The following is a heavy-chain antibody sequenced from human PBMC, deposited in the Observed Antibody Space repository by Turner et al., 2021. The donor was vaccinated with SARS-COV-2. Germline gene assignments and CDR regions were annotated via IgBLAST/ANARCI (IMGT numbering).Heavy chain of an antibody. CDR3: ARHQGSASGYDHGMNV. Sequence: QVKLQESGPGLVRPSETLFLTCTVPGGSISSKSWSWIRQSPGRGLEWIGYFYKIGNTDYNPTLRSRVTIAVDTSKNQLSLNLISVTAADTAVYYCARHQGSASGYDHGMNVWGQGTAVIVSS. CDR2: FYKIGNT. V-gene: IGHV4-59*08. CDR1: GGSISSKS. D-gene: IGHD1-26*01. J-gene: IGHJ6*02.